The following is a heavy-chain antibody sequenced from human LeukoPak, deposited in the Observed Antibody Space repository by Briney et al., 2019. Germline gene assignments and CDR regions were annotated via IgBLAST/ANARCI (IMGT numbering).Heavy chain of an antibody. CDR1: GFTFSDYT. CDR3: ARANSGYYDFWSGYSLLDYMDV. V-gene: IGHV3-21*01. D-gene: IGHD3-3*01. Sequence: GGSLRLSCAASGFTFSDYTMNWVRQAPGKGLEWVSSISSSSTYIYYADSVEGRFTISRDNAKNSLYLQMNSLRAEDTAVYYCARANSGYYDFWSGYSLLDYMDVWGKGTTDTVSS. CDR2: ISSSSTYI. J-gene: IGHJ6*03.